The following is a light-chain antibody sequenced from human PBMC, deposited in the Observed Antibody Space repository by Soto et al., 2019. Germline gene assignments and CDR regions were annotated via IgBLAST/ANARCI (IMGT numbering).Light chain of an antibody. CDR3: GTWDSSLSAYV. Sequence: QSALTQPPSVSAAPGQKVTISCSGSSSNIGNNCVSWYQQLPGTAPKLLIYENNKRPSGIPDRFSGSKSGTSATLGITGLQTVDEADYYCGTWDSSLSAYVFGTGTKVTVL. CDR1: SSNIGNNC. V-gene: IGLV1-51*02. J-gene: IGLJ1*01. CDR2: ENN.